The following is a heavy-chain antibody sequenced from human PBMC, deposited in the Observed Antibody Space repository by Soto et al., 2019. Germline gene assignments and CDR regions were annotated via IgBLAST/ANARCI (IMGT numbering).Heavy chain of an antibody. CDR3: AADSMIVVGDAFDI. V-gene: IGHV1-58*01. J-gene: IGHJ3*02. Sequence: QVQLVQSGPEVKKPGTSVKVSCKASGFTFTSSAVQWVRQARGQRLEWIGGIVIGSGNTNYARNFQERVTVIRDKSTSTAYMELGSLRSEDTAVYYCAADSMIVVGDAFDIWGQGTMVTVSS. CDR1: GFTFTSSA. CDR2: IVIGSGNT. D-gene: IGHD3-22*01.